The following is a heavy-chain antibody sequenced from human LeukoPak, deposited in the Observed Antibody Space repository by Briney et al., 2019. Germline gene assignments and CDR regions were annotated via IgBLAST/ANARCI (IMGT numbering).Heavy chain of an antibody. CDR1: GFTFSNYD. J-gene: IGHJ4*02. D-gene: IGHD6-13*01. Sequence: GGSLRLSCAASGFTFSNYDIHWVRQAPGKGLEWVALISYGGKYTNYADSVKGRFTISRDNAKNSLYLQMNSLRAEDTAVYYCARLSSSWHVDYWGQGTLVTVSS. V-gene: IGHV3-30*03. CDR3: ARLSSSWHVDY. CDR2: ISYGGKYT.